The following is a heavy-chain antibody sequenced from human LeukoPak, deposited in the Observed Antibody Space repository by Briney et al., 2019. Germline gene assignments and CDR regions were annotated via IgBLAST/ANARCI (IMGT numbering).Heavy chain of an antibody. J-gene: IGHJ6*02. V-gene: IGHV4-59*01. Sequence: SETPSLTCTVSGGSISTYYWSWIRQPPGKGLEWLGYIYYTGSTNYNPSLESRVTISVDTPKNQFSLRMTSVTAADTAVYYCARGYGVVISTPYYYGMDVWGQGTTVTVSS. CDR3: ARGYGVVISTPYYYGMDV. CDR1: GGSISTYY. CDR2: IYYTGST. D-gene: IGHD3-3*01.